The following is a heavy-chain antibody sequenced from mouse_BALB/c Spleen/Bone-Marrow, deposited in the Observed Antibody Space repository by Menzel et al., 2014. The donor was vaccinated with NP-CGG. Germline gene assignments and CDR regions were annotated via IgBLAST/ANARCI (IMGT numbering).Heavy chain of an antibody. Sequence: QVQLKESGAELVMPGASVKMSCKASGYTFTDYWMHWVKQRPGQGLEWIGAIDTSDSYTSYNQKFKVKATLTVDESSSTAYMQLSSLTSEDSAVYYCARDYYGRGWYFDVWGAGTTVTVSS. CDR3: ARDYYGRGWYFDV. J-gene: IGHJ1*01. CDR2: IDTSDSYT. D-gene: IGHD1-1*01. CDR1: GYTFTDYW. V-gene: IGHV1-69*01.